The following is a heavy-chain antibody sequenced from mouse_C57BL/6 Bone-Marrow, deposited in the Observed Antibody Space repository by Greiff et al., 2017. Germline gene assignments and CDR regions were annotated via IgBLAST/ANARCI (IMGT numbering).Heavy chain of an antibody. CDR2: ISDGGSYT. CDR1: GFTFSSYA. V-gene: IGHV5-4*01. Sequence: EVQGVESGGGLVKPGGSLKLSCAASGFTFSSYAMSWVRQTPEKRLAWVATISDGGSYTYYPDNVKGRFTISRDNAKNNLYLQMSHLKSEDTAMYYCALYFDVWGTGTTVTVSS. J-gene: IGHJ1*03. CDR3: ALYFDV.